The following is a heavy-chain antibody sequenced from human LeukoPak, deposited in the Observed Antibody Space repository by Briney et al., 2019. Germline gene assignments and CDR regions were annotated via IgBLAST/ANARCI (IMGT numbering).Heavy chain of an antibody. Sequence: SETLSLTCTVSGGSVSSSNYYWGWIRQPPGKGLEWIGTMFYSGITYYSPSLKSRVSISVDTSKNQFSLKLSSVTAADTAVYYCARERGSITMIVVARPYGAFDIWGQGTMVTVSS. J-gene: IGHJ3*02. CDR3: ARERGSITMIVVARPYGAFDI. V-gene: IGHV4-39*02. D-gene: IGHD3-22*01. CDR2: MFYSGIT. CDR1: GGSVSSSNYY.